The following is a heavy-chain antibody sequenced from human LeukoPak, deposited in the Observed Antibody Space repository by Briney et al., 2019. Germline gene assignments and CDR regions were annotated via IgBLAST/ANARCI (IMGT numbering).Heavy chain of an antibody. CDR2: IYYSGNT. CDR1: GASSNTYY. CDR3: ERRAPGNWNLDY. V-gene: IGHV4-59*01. D-gene: IGHD1-1*01. Sequence: SETLSLTCTVSGASSNTYYWIWIRQPPGKGLEGIGDIYYSGNTNYNPSLKRRVTISVDTSKNQFSLNLNSVTAADTAVYYCERRAPGNWNLDYWGQGTLVTVSS. J-gene: IGHJ4*02.